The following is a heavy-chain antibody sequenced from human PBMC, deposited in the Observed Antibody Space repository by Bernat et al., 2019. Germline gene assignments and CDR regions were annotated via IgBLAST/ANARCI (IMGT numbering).Heavy chain of an antibody. CDR2: INAGSGST. J-gene: IGHJ4*02. CDR3: ARGSDYGDYRVAY. D-gene: IGHD4-17*01. V-gene: IGHV1-3*01. Sequence: QVQLVQSGAEVKKPGASVKVSCKASGYTFTSYAIHWVRQAPGQRLEWMGWINAGSGSTKYSQKFQGRVTFTRDTSASTAYMELSSLRSEDTAVYYCARGSDYGDYRVAYWGQGTLVTVSS. CDR1: GYTFTSYA.